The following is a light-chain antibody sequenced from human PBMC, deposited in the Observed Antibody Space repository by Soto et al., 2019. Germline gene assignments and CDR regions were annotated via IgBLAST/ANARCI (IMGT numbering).Light chain of an antibody. J-gene: IGKJ1*01. Sequence: EIVLTQSPATLSLSLGERATLSCRASQSIGSYLAWYQQKRDQAPRFLIYGASSRATGIPDRFSGSGSGTDFTLTISRLEPEDFAVYYCQQYGSSPETFGQGTKVDIK. CDR3: QQYGSSPET. CDR2: GAS. V-gene: IGKV3-20*01. CDR1: QSIGSY.